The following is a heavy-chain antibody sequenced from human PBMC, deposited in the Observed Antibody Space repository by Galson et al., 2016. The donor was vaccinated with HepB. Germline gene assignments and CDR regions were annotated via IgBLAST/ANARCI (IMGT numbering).Heavy chain of an antibody. Sequence: SVKVSCKASGYTFTTYYLHWVRQAPGQGLEWMGIIDPSDGSASYTQEFQGRVTMTRDTSTSTVYMELASLRSEDTAVYYCARESAPAGPVYTSFDHWGLGSLVTVSS. J-gene: IGHJ4*02. CDR1: GYTFTTYY. D-gene: IGHD6-13*01. V-gene: IGHV1-46*01. CDR2: IDPSDGSA. CDR3: ARESAPAGPVYTSFDH.